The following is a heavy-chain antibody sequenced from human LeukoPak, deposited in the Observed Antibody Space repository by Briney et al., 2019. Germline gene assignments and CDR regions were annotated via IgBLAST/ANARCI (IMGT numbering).Heavy chain of an antibody. J-gene: IGHJ5*02. CDR3: ARGGRYDSSVYWVEDWFDP. D-gene: IGHD3-22*01. V-gene: IGHV4-59*01. CDR2: IYYSGST. CDR1: GGSISSYY. Sequence: PSETLSLTCTVSGGSISSYYWSWIRQPPGKGLEWIGYIYYSGSTNYNPSLKSRVTISVDASKNQFSLKLSSVTAADTAVYYCARGGRYDSSVYWVEDWFDPWGQGTLVTVSS.